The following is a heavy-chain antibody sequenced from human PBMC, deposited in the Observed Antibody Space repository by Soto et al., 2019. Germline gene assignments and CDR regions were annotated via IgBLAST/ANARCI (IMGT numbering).Heavy chain of an antibody. CDR1: GYTFTSYD. V-gene: IGHV1-8*01. Sequence: ASVKVSCKASGYTFTSYDINWVRQATGQGLEWMGWMNPNSGNTGYAQKFQGRVTMTRNTSISTAYMELSSLRSEDTAVYYCARGQYYDFWSGYYTPNFDYWRQGTLVTVSS. CDR2: MNPNSGNT. J-gene: IGHJ4*02. D-gene: IGHD3-3*01. CDR3: ARGQYYDFWSGYYTPNFDY.